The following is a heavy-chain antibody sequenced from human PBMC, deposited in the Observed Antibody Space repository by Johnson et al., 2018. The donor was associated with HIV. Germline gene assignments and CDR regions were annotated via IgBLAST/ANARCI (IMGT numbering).Heavy chain of an antibody. V-gene: IGHV3-30*04. Sequence: QVQLVESGGGVVQHGRSLRLSCAASGFTFSSYAMHWVRQAPGKGLEWVAVISYDGSNKYYADSVKGRFTISRDNSKKTLYLQMNSLRAEDTAVYYCARDWETDSSGYHDAFDIWGQGTMVTVSS. CDR2: ISYDGSNK. D-gene: IGHD3-22*01. J-gene: IGHJ3*02. CDR1: GFTFSSYA. CDR3: ARDWETDSSGYHDAFDI.